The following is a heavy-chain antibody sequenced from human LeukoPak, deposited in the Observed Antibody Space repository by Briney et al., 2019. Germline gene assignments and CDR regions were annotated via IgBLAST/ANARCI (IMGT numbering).Heavy chain of an antibody. CDR3: ARDPSWDAFDI. Sequence: GASVKVSCKASGYTFTCYYMHWVGQAPGQGLEWMGWINPNSGGTNYAQKFQGRVTMTRDTSISTAYMELSRLRSDDTAVYYCARDPSWDAFDIWGQGTMVTVSS. CDR1: GYTFTCYY. V-gene: IGHV1-2*02. J-gene: IGHJ3*02. CDR2: INPNSGGT.